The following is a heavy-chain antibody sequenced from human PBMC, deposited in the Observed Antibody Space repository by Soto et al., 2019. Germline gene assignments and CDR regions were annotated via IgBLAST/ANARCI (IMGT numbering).Heavy chain of an antibody. CDR3: ARLGFVGEGDF. J-gene: IGHJ4*02. Sequence: PGGSLRLSCATSGFTFSRYLIHWVRQAPGEGLVWVSRISGDGVHTDYAESVKGRFTVSRDIAKSTGYLQMNNLRAEDTAIYYCARLGFVGEGDFWGQGILITV. D-gene: IGHD3-16*01. V-gene: IGHV3-74*01. CDR2: ISGDGVHT. CDR1: GFTFSRYL.